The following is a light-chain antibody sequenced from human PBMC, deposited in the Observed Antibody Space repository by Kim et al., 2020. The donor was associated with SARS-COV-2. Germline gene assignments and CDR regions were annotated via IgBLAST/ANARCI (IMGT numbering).Light chain of an antibody. V-gene: IGLV1-44*01. CDR3: AAWDDSLNAWL. CDR2: SND. J-gene: IGLJ3*02. Sequence: GQRVTVSCSGSSPNIGSNTVNWYQQLPGTAPKRLIYSNDRRPSGVPDRFSGSKSGTSASLAISGLQSEDEADYYCAAWDDSLNAWLFGGGTQLTVL. CDR1: SPNIGSNT.